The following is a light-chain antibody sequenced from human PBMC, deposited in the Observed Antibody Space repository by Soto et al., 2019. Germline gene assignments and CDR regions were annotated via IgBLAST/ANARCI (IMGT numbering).Light chain of an antibody. V-gene: IGKV1-5*03. J-gene: IGKJ3*01. CDR3: QHYNSYSEFS. Sequence: DIQITQSPSSLSASVVDRVTITCRASQSINSWLAWYQQTPGKAPKLLIYKASTLESGVPSRFSGSGSGTEFTLTISCLRPDDFATYYCQHYNSYSEFSFGPGTKVDI. CDR2: KAS. CDR1: QSINSW.